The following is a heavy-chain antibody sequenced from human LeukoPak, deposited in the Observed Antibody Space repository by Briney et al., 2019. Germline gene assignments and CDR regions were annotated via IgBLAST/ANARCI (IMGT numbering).Heavy chain of an antibody. J-gene: IGHJ5*02. V-gene: IGHV4-39*07. CDR2: IHYSGST. CDR3: ARDLGPDYDFWSASSKWFDP. CDR1: GGSISSSSYY. Sequence: SETLSLTCTVSGGSISSSSYYWGWIRQPPGRGLEWIGSIHYSGSTYYNPSLESRVTISIDTSENQFSLKLSSVTAADTAVYYCARDLGPDYDFWSASSKWFDPWGQGTLVTVSS. D-gene: IGHD3-3*01.